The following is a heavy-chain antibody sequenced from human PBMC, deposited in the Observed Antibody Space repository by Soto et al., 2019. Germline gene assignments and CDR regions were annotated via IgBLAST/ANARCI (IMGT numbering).Heavy chain of an antibody. Sequence: GESLTLTCAAYGSSFSHYWLNWLRQTPGKGLVWVSRINHTGTTTNYAASVEGRFTISRDTTDSALLLQMTSPSAEDTAIYYCTTDAFGLRDTWGQGTLVTVSS. J-gene: IGHJ5*02. CDR1: GSSFSHYW. V-gene: IGHV3-74*01. D-gene: IGHD3-16*01. CDR3: TTDAFGLRDT. CDR2: INHTGTTT.